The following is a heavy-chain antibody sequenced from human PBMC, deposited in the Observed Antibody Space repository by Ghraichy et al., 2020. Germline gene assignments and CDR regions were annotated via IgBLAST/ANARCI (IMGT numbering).Heavy chain of an antibody. V-gene: IGHV3-11*01. CDR1: GFTFSDYY. D-gene: IGHD5-24*01. CDR3: ASLCVFGRSEMATITFDAFDI. Sequence: GGSLRLSCAASGFTFSDYYMSWIRQAPGKGLEWVSYISSSGSTIYYADSVKGRFTISRDNAKNSLYLQMNSLRAEDTTVYYCASLCVFGRSEMATITFDAFDIWGQGTMVTVSS. CDR2: ISSSGSTI. J-gene: IGHJ3*02.